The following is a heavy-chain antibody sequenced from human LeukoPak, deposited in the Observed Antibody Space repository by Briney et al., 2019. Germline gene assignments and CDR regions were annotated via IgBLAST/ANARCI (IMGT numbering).Heavy chain of an antibody. J-gene: IGHJ3*02. CDR1: GFTVSSNY. CDR3: ARGTRGFSAFDI. D-gene: IGHD3-3*01. Sequence: GGSLRLSCAASGFTVSSNYMSWVRQAPGKGLEWVSVIYSGGSTYYADSVKGRFTISRDNAKNSLYLQMNSLRAEDTAVYYCARGTRGFSAFDIWGQGTMVTVSS. CDR2: IYSGGST. V-gene: IGHV3-53*01.